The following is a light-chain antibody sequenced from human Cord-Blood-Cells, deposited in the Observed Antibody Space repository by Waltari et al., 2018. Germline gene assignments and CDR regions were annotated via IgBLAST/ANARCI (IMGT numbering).Light chain of an antibody. V-gene: IGKV3-20*01. CDR3: QQYGSSHPYT. J-gene: IGKJ2*01. CDR1: QCVSSSY. Sequence: ESALTPSPGTLSLSPLDRATLACRASQCVSSSYLAWYQQKPGQAPRPLIYGASSRATGIPDMLSGSGAGTDFTLTISSLEPEDFAVYYCQQYGSSHPYTFGQGTKKEIK. CDR2: GAS.